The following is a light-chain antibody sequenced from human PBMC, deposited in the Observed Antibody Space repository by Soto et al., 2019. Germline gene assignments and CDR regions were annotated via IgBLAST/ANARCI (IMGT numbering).Light chain of an antibody. J-gene: IGKJ2*01. Sequence: EVVMTQSPATLSVSPGERATLSCRTSQSVNNHLAWYQQRPGQAPRLLIYAASTRSTGVPARFSGSGSGTEFTLTISSLQSEDFAVYYCQEYNNWPPYTFGQGTELEIK. CDR3: QEYNNWPPYT. V-gene: IGKV3-15*01. CDR1: QSVNNH. CDR2: AAS.